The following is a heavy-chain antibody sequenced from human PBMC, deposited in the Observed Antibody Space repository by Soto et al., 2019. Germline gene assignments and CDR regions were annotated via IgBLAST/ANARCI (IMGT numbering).Heavy chain of an antibody. CDR2: ISSSSSYI. J-gene: IGHJ6*03. CDR3: ARDQGFVVVPAAIPYYYYYMDV. Sequence: TGGSLRLSCAASGFTFSSYSMNWVRQAPGKGLEWVSSISSSSSYIYYADSVKGRFTISRDNAKNSLYLQMNSLRAEDTAVYYCARDQGFVVVPAAIPYYYYYMDVWGKGTTVTVSS. D-gene: IGHD2-2*02. V-gene: IGHV3-21*01. CDR1: GFTFSSYS.